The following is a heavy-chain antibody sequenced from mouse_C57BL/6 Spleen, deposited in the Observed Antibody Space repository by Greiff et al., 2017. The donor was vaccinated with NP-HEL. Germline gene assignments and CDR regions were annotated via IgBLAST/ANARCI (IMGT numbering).Heavy chain of an antibody. CDR2: IYPGDGDT. CDR1: GYAFSSYW. D-gene: IGHD2-3*01. CDR3: AREGMGLLEDYAMDY. Sequence: VKLVESGAELVKPGASVKISCKASGYAFSSYWMNWVKQRPGKGLEWIGQIYPGDGDTNYNGKFKGKATLTADKSSSTAYMQLSSLTSEDSAVYFCAREGMGLLEDYAMDYWGQGTSVTVSS. V-gene: IGHV1-80*01. J-gene: IGHJ4*01.